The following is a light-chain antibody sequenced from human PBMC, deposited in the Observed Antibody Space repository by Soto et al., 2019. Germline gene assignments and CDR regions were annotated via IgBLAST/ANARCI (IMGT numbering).Light chain of an antibody. J-gene: IGKJ5*01. CDR3: QQYGSSIT. Sequence: EIVLTQSSGTLSLSPVERATLSGRASQSVPRSYLAWYQQKPGQAPRLLIYGTSSRATGIPDRFSGSGSGTDFTLTISRLEPEDFAVFYCQQYGSSITFGQGTRLEIK. CDR2: GTS. CDR1: QSVPRSY. V-gene: IGKV3-20*01.